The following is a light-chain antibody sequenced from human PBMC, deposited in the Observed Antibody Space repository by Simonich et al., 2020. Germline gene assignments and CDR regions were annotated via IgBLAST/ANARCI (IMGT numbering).Light chain of an antibody. J-gene: IGLJ3*02. CDR2: DVS. CDR1: SSDVGGYNY. Sequence: GSPGQSITISCTGTSSDVGGYNYVSWYQQHPGKAPKLMISDVSKRPSGVSNRFSGSKSGNTASLTISGLQAEDEADYYCSSYTSSSTWVFGGGTKLTVL. V-gene: IGLV2-14*04. CDR3: SSYTSSSTWV.